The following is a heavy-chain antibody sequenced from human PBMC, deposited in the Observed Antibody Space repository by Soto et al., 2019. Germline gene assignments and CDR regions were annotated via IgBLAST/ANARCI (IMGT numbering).Heavy chain of an antibody. D-gene: IGHD4-17*01. J-gene: IGHJ6*03. CDR3: AKDFQDHGDSYFYMDV. Sequence: QPGGSLRLSCAASGFTFEDYAMHWVRQAPGKGLEWVSGITWNSGNIGYANSVKGRFTISRDNAKSFLYLQMNSLRAEDTALYYCAKDFQDHGDSYFYMDVWGKGTTVTVSS. CDR1: GFTFEDYA. CDR2: ITWNSGNI. V-gene: IGHV3-9*01.